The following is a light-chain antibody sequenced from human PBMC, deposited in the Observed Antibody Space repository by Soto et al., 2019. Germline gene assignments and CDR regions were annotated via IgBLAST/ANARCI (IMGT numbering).Light chain of an antibody. Sequence: DILMTQSPATLSLSPGGRATLSCRASQSVSSNLAWYQQKPAQAPRLLIQRASTRATGIPARFSGSGSGTEFTLTISSLQSEDFAVYFCQQYNNWPGTFGQGTKVEIK. CDR1: QSVSSN. J-gene: IGKJ1*01. CDR2: RAS. CDR3: QQYNNWPGT. V-gene: IGKV3-15*01.